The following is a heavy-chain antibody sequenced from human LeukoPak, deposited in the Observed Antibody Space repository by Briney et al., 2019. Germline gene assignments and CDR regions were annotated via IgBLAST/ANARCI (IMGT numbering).Heavy chain of an antibody. J-gene: IGHJ4*02. CDR3: ARVMGHNWNDELALDY. D-gene: IGHD1-1*01. CDR2: TKQDGSEK. CDR1: GFTFSSYW. V-gene: IGHV3-7*03. Sequence: GGSLRLSCAASGFTFSSYWMSWVRQAPGKGLEWVANTKQDGSEKYYVDSVKGRFTISRDNAKNSLYLQMNSLRAEDTAVYYCARVMGHNWNDELALDYWGQGTLVTDSS.